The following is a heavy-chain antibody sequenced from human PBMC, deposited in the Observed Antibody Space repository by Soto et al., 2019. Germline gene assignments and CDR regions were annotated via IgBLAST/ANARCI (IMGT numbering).Heavy chain of an antibody. CDR2: ISSSGSTI. Sequence: EVQLVESGGGLVQPGGSLRLSCVVFGFTFSSYEMNWVRQAPGKGLEWVSYISSSGSTIYYADSVKGRFTVSRDNAKNSLFLQMNSLRVEDTAAYYCASELGVVDGLDVWGQGTTVTVSS. J-gene: IGHJ6*02. CDR3: ASELGVVDGLDV. CDR1: GFTFSSYE. V-gene: IGHV3-48*03. D-gene: IGHD2-15*01.